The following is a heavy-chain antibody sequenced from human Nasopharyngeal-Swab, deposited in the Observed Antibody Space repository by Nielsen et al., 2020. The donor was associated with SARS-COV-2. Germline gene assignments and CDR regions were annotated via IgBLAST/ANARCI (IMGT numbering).Heavy chain of an antibody. CDR1: GGSISSSNW. CDR3: ARRSREYYYGSGSYYNGYYYGMDV. J-gene: IGHJ6*02. CDR2: IYHSGRT. V-gene: IGHV4-4*02. D-gene: IGHD3-10*01. Sequence: SETLSLTCAVSGGSISSSNWWSWVRQPPGKGLEWIGEIYHSGRTKYNPSLKSRVTISVDKSKNQFSLKLSSVTAADTAVYYCARRSREYYYGSGSYYNGYYYGMDVWGQGTTVTVSS.